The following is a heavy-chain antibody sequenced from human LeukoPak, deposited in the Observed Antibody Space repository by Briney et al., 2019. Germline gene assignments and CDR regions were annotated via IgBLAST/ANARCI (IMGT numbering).Heavy chain of an antibody. J-gene: IGHJ4*02. V-gene: IGHV4-39*07. CDR3: ARGGLGMSLDY. CDR1: GGSISSSSYY. D-gene: IGHD6-13*01. CDR2: IYYSGNT. Sequence: SETLSLTCTVSGGSISSSSYYWGWIRQPPGKGLEWIGSIYYSGNTYYSPSLKSRVTISVDTSKNQFSLKLSSVTAADTAVYYCARGGLGMSLDYWGQGTLVTVSS.